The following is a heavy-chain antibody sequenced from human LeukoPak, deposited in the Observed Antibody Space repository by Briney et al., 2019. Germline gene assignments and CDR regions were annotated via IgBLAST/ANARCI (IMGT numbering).Heavy chain of an antibody. CDR2: VSGSGDT. J-gene: IGHJ4*02. Sequence: GGSLRLSCAASGFTFNNCAMSWVRQAPGKGLEWVSAVSGSGDTFYANSVKGRFIISRDNSENTLYLRMNSLRAEDTAVYYCAKEVVSRTFSFDYWGRGILVTVSS. D-gene: IGHD2-15*01. CDR1: GFTFNNCA. V-gene: IGHV3-23*01. CDR3: AKEVVSRTFSFDY.